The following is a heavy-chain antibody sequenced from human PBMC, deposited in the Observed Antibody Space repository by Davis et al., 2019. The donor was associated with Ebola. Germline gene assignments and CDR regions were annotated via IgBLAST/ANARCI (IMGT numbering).Heavy chain of an antibody. CDR1: GFTFSSYW. CDR3: ARDRSGDIVVVPAAMNP. V-gene: IGHV3-74*03. D-gene: IGHD2-2*01. J-gene: IGHJ5*02. Sequence: HTGGSLRLSCAASGFTFSSYWMHWVRQAPGKGLVWVSCINRDGSTTTYADSVKGRFTISRDNAKNSLYLQMNSLRAEDTAVYYCARDRSGDIVVVPAAMNPWGQGTLVTVSS. CDR2: INRDGSTT.